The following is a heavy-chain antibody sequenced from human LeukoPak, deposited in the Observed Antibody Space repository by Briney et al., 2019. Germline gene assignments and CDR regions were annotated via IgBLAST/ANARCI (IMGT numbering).Heavy chain of an antibody. D-gene: IGHD6-13*01. CDR1: GGSISSYY. Sequence: SETLSLTCTVSGGSISSYYWSWIRQPPGQGLEGIGYIYYSGSTNYNPSLKSRVTISVDTSKNQFSLKLSSVTAADTAVYYCARYGRYSSSYYYYYMDVWGQGTTVTVSS. CDR3: ARYGRYSSSYYYYYMDV. CDR2: IYYSGST. J-gene: IGHJ6*03. V-gene: IGHV4-59*12.